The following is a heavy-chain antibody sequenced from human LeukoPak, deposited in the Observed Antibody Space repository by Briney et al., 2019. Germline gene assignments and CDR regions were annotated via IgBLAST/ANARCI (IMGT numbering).Heavy chain of an antibody. CDR1: GYSISSGYY. CDR2: IYHSGST. J-gene: IGHJ4*02. V-gene: IGHV4-38-2*02. Sequence: SETLSLTCTVSGYSISSGYYWGWIRQPPGKGLEWIGSIYHSGSTYYNPSLKSRVTISVDTSKNQFSLKLSSVTAADTAVYYCAAGYYFDYWGQGTLVTVSS. CDR3: AAGYYFDY.